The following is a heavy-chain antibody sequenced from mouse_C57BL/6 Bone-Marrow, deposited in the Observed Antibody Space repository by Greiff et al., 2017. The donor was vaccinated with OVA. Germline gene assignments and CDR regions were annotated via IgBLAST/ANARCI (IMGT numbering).Heavy chain of an antibody. CDR1: GFTFSDFY. Sequence: EVQVVESGGGLVQSGRSLRLSCATSGFTFSDFYMEWVRQAPGKGLEWIAASRNKANDYTTEYSASVKGRFIVSRDTSQSILYLQMNALRAEDTAIYYCARDLYLDYWGQGTTLTVSS. J-gene: IGHJ2*01. V-gene: IGHV7-1*01. CDR3: ARDLYLDY. CDR2: SRNKANDYTT.